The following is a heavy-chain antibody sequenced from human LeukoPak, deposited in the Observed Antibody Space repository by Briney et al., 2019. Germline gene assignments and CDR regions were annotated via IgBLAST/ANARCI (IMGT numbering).Heavy chain of an antibody. V-gene: IGHV4-61*02. J-gene: IGHJ5*02. Sequence: PSQTLSLTCTVSDASISSGTYYWSWIRQPAGKGLEWIGRFYISGSTNYNPSLESRVTISVDTSKNQIFLKLNSVTAADTAVYYCARGDGRCSGGNCPSGNWFDPWGQGTLVTVSS. CDR3: ARGDGRCSGGNCPSGNWFDP. CDR1: DASISSGTYY. CDR2: FYISGST. D-gene: IGHD2-15*01.